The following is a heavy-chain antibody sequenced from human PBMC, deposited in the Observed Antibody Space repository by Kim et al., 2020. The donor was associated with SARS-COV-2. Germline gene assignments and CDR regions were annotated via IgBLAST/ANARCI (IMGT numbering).Heavy chain of an antibody. CDR3: ARAYNEGAFDI. CDR1: GGSISSYY. CDR2: IYYSGST. J-gene: IGHJ3*02. V-gene: IGHV4-59*01. Sequence: CTVSGGSISSYYWSWIRQPPGKGLEWIGYIYYSGSTNYNPSLKSRVTISVDTSKNQFSLKLSSVTAADTAVYYCARAYNEGAFDIWGQGTMVTV. D-gene: IGHD1-20*01.